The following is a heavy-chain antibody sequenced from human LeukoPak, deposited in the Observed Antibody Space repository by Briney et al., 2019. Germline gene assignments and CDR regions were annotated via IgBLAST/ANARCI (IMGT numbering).Heavy chain of an antibody. J-gene: IGHJ6*02. CDR1: GFTFSSYS. D-gene: IGHD6-19*01. CDR3: AREKRPERGIAVAGTGYYYYYGMDV. Sequence: PGGSLRLSCAASGFTFSSYSMNWVRQAPGKGLEWVSSISSSSSYIYYADSVKGRFTISRDNSKNTLYLQMNSLRAEDTAVYYCAREKRPERGIAVAGTGYYYYYGMDVWGQGTTVTVSS. V-gene: IGHV3-21*01. CDR2: ISSSSSYI.